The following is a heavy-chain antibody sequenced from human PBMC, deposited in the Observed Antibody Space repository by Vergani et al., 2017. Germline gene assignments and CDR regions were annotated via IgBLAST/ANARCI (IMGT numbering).Heavy chain of an antibody. CDR2: IYTSGST. CDR1: GGSISSGSYY. J-gene: IGHJ4*02. Sequence: QVQLQESGPGLVKPSQTLSLTCTVSGGSISSGSYYWSWIRQPAGKGLEWIGRIYTSGSTNYNPSLKSRVTRSVDTSKNQFSLKLSSVTAADTAVYYCARVVRYCTNGVCYRGVDYWGQGTLVTVSS. CDR3: ARVVRYCTNGVCYRGVDY. D-gene: IGHD2-8*01. V-gene: IGHV4-61*02.